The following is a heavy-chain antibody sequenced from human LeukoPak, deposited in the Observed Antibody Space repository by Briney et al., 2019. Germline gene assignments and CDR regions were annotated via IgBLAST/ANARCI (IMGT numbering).Heavy chain of an antibody. CDR3: ARRRASTYGPYNWFDP. CDR1: GHTFTSYW. CDR2: IYPGDSDT. Sequence: PGESLKISCKGSGHTFTSYWIGWARQMPGKGLEWMGIIYPGDSDTRYSPSFRGQVTISADKSISTAYLQWSSLKASDTAMYYCARRRASTYGPYNWFDPWGQGTLVTVSS. J-gene: IGHJ5*02. V-gene: IGHV5-51*01. D-gene: IGHD3-10*01.